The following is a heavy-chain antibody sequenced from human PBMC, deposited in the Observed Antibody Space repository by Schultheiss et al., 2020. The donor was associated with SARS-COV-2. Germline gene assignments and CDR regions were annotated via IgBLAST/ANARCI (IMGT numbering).Heavy chain of an antibody. CDR2: ISSSSSYI. CDR3: ARLGSGWYLSDY. Sequence: GGSLRLSCAASGFTFSIYSMNWVRQAPGKGLEWVSSISSSSSYIYYADSVKGRFTISRDNAKNSLYLQMNSLRVEDTAVYYCARLGSGWYLSDYWGQGTLVTVSS. J-gene: IGHJ4*02. CDR1: GFTFSIYS. V-gene: IGHV3-21*01. D-gene: IGHD6-19*01.